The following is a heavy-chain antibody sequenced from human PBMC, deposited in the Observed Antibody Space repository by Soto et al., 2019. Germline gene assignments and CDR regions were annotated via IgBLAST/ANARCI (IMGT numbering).Heavy chain of an antibody. J-gene: IGHJ6*02. CDR1: GYTFTSYY. CDR3: AAPPGYSYGPRSSYYYYGMDV. CDR2: INPSGGST. Sequence: ASVKVSCKASGYTFTSYYMHWVRQAPGQGLEWMGIINPSGGSTSYAQKFQGRVTITRDMSTSTAYMELSSLRSEDTAVYYCAAPPGYSYGPRSSYYYYGMDVWGQGTTVTVSS. V-gene: IGHV1-46*01. D-gene: IGHD5-18*01.